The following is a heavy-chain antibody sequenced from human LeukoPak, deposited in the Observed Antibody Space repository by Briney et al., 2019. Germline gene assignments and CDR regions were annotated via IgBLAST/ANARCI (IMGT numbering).Heavy chain of an antibody. CDR2: IYVAGST. Sequence: GGSLRLSCAASGFTVSDSFMTWVRQAPGKGLEWVSVIYVAGSTYYADSVKGRFTVSRDNSKNTLYLQMNSLRADDTAVYYCARQMTPHGNFDYWGQGTLVTVSS. J-gene: IGHJ4*02. CDR1: GFTVSDSF. V-gene: IGHV3-53*01. CDR3: ARQMTPHGNFDY. D-gene: IGHD1-26*01.